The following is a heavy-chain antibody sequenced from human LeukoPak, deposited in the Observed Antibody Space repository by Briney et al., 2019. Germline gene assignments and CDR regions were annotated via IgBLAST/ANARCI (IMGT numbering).Heavy chain of an antibody. CDR2: ISPDGTST. J-gene: IGHJ4*02. CDR3: VPKGTEGY. CDR1: GFTFSAYA. Sequence: PGGSLRLSCSASGFTFSAYAMHWVRQAPGKRLEYVSAISPDGTSTYYADSVRGRSSISRDNSKNTLYLQMSSLRAEDTAVYYCVPKGTEGYWGQGTLVTVSS. V-gene: IGHV3-64D*06.